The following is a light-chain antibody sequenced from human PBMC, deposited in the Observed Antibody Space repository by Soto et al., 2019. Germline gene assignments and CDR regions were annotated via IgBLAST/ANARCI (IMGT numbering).Light chain of an antibody. J-gene: IGKJ4*01. Sequence: EIVMTQSPATLSVSPGEGATLSCRASQSVSSKLAWYQQKPGRAPRLLIYGASTRATGIPARFSGSGSGTEFTLIISSLQSEDSAVYYCQQYSNWPLTFGGGTKVDIK. V-gene: IGKV3-15*01. CDR3: QQYSNWPLT. CDR2: GAS. CDR1: QSVSSK.